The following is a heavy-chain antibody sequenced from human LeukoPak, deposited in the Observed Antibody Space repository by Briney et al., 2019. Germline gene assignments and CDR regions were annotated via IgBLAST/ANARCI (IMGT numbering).Heavy chain of an antibody. CDR3: AKDLDHDYADAFDI. CDR1: GFTFDDYG. CDR2: ISGSGGST. Sequence: GGSLRLSCAASGFTFDDYGMSWVRQAPGKGLEWVSAISGSGGSTYYADSVKGRFTISRDNSKNTLYLQMNSLRAEDTAVYYCAKDLDHDYADAFDIWGQGTMVTVSS. J-gene: IGHJ3*02. D-gene: IGHD4-17*01. V-gene: IGHV3-23*01.